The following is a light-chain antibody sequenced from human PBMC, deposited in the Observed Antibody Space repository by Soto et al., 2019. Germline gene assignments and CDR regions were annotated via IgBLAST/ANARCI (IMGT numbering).Light chain of an antibody. V-gene: IGKV3-15*01. J-gene: IGKJ4*01. Sequence: EIVMTQSPATLSVSPGERATLSCRASQSVSSSLAWYQLKPGQAPRLLIYGASTRATGIPARFSGSGSGTEFTLTISSLQSEDFAVYYCQQYYNWPPLTFGGGTKVEIK. CDR2: GAS. CDR3: QQYYNWPPLT. CDR1: QSVSSS.